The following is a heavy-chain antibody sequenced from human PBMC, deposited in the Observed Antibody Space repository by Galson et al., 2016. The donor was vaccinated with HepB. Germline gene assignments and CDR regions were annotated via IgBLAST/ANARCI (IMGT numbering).Heavy chain of an antibody. Sequence: SLRLSCAVSGFTFNSYWMSWVRQAPGKGLEWVANMNQDGSEKYYVDSVKGRFTISRDNAKNSLYLQMDSLRAEDTAVYYCARSKRGGWRPSYFDYWGQGTLVTVSS. CDR3: ARSKRGGWRPSYFDY. V-gene: IGHV3-7*01. CDR2: MNQDGSEK. D-gene: IGHD6-19*01. CDR1: GFTFNSYW. J-gene: IGHJ4*02.